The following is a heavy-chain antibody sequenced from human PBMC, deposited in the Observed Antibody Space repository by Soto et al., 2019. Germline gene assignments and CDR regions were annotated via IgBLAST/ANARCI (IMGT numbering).Heavy chain of an antibody. Sequence: LSLTCTVSAGSISSYYWSWIRQPAGKGLEWIGRIYTSGSTYYNPSLKSRVTISVDTSKNQFSLKLSSVTAADTAVYYCARLPRYSSSSDWGQGTLVTVSS. J-gene: IGHJ4*02. V-gene: IGHV4-4*07. CDR1: AGSISSYY. D-gene: IGHD6-6*01. CDR3: ARLPRYSSSSD. CDR2: IYTSGST.